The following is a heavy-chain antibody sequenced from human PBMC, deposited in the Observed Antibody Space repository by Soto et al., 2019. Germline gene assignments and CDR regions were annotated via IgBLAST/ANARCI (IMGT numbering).Heavy chain of an antibody. V-gene: IGHV1-69*04. CDR1: GGTFSSYT. CDR3: ARDYTGIAVAPAGY. CDR2: IIPILGIA. Sequence: GASVKVSCKASGGTFSSYTISWVRQAPGQGLEWMGRIIPILGIANYAQKFQGRVTITADKSTSTACMELSSLRSEDTAVYYCARDYTGIAVAPAGYWGQGTLVTVSS. D-gene: IGHD6-19*01. J-gene: IGHJ4*02.